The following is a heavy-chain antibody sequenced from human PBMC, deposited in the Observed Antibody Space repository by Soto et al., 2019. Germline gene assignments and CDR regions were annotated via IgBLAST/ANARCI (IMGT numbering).Heavy chain of an antibody. Sequence: SETLSLTCTVSGGSISSSSYYWGWIRQPPGKGLEWIGSIYYSGSTYYNPSLKSRVTISVDTSKTQFSLKLSSVTAADTAVYYCARPGYYDSMIRYYFDYWGQGTLVTVSS. J-gene: IGHJ4*02. CDR1: GGSISSSSYY. CDR3: ARPGYYDSMIRYYFDY. D-gene: IGHD3-22*01. V-gene: IGHV4-39*01. CDR2: IYYSGST.